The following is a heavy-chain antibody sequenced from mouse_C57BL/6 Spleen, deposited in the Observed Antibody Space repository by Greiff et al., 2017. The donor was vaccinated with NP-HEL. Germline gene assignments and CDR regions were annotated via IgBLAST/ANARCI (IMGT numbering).Heavy chain of an antibody. CDR1: GYTFTSYW. CDR3: ASGAYYGSSPFAY. V-gene: IGHV1-69*01. D-gene: IGHD1-1*01. Sequence: QVQLQQPGAELVMPGASVKLSCKASGYTFTSYWMHWVKQRPGQGLEWIGEIDPSDSYTNYNQKFKGKSTLTVDKSSSTAYMQLSSLTSEDSAVYYCASGAYYGSSPFAYWGQGTLVTVSA. CDR2: IDPSDSYT. J-gene: IGHJ3*01.